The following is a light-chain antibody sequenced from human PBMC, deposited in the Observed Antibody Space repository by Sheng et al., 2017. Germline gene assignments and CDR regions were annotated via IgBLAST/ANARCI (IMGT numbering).Light chain of an antibody. J-gene: IGKJ2*01. CDR2: AAS. CDR1: QSISSW. Sequence: IQMTQSPSTLSASVGDRVTITCRASQSISSWLAWYQQKPGRAPKLLIYAASTLESGVPSRFSGSGSGTEFTLTISSLQPEDFATYYCQQYLSTPYTFGQGTKLEIK. V-gene: IGKV1-5*01. CDR3: QQYLSTPYT.